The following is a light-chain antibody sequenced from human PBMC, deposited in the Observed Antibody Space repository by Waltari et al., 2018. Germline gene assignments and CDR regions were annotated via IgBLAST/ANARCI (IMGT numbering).Light chain of an antibody. Sequence: IQMTQSPSSLSASLGDRVTITCQASQDIKKFFSWFQQKPGTAPKLLIYDASNLETGVPSRFSGSGSGTHFTLTINSLQTEDIATYFCQQYDNLPYTFGQGTKLEIK. J-gene: IGKJ2*01. CDR1: QDIKKF. CDR2: DAS. V-gene: IGKV1-33*01. CDR3: QQYDNLPYT.